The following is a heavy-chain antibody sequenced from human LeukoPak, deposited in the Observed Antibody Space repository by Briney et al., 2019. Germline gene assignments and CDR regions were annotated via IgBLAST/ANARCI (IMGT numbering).Heavy chain of an antibody. D-gene: IGHD2-2*02. CDR2: IIPIFGTA. Sequence: SVKVSCKVSGYTLTELSMHWVRQAPGQGLEWMGGIIPIFGTANYAQKFQGRVTITADKSTSTAYMELSSLRSEDTAVYYCARSLRASEDIVVVPAAIYYYYMDVWGIGTTVTVSS. J-gene: IGHJ6*03. CDR1: GYTLTELS. CDR3: ARSLRASEDIVVVPAAIYYYYMDV. V-gene: IGHV1-69*06.